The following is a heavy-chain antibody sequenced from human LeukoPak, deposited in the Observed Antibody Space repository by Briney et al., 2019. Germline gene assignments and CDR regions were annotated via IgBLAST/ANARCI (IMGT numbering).Heavy chain of an antibody. CDR1: GFTVSSNY. V-gene: IGHV3-53*01. J-gene: IGHJ4*02. Sequence: GSLRLSCAASGFTVSSNYMSWVCQAPGKGLEWVSVIYSGGSTYYADSVKGRFTISRDNSKNTLYLQMNSLRAEDTAVYYCARVDQLLYYFDYWGQGTLVTVSS. CDR3: ARVDQLLYYFDY. D-gene: IGHD2-2*01. CDR2: IYSGGST.